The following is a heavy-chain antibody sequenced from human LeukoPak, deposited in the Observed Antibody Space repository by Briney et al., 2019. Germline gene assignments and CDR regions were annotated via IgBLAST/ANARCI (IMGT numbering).Heavy chain of an antibody. D-gene: IGHD3-22*01. CDR3: ARGVIVASDAFDI. V-gene: IGHV4-30-4*08. CDR2: CDNTGSS. J-gene: IGHJ3*02. Sequence: PSETLSLTCTVSGVSISNGDYYWSWIRQPPEKGLELIGYCDNTGSSYYNPSLKSRVTISVDTSKNQFSLKLSSVTAADTAVYYCARGVIVASDAFDIWGQGTMVTVSS. CDR1: GVSISNGDYY.